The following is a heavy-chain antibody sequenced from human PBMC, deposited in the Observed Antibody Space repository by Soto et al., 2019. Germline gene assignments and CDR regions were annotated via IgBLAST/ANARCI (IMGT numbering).Heavy chain of an antibody. CDR2: IYWDDDK. CDR1: GFSLSTSGVG. V-gene: IGHV2-5*02. J-gene: IGHJ4*02. D-gene: IGHD3-10*01. Sequence: QITLKESGPTLVKPTQTLTLTCTFSGFSLSTSGVGVDWIRQPPGKALEWLALIYWDDDKRYSPSLKSRLTITKDTSKNQVVLTMTNMDPVDTATYYCAHTDPVRGVICFDYWGQGTLVTVSS. CDR3: AHTDPVRGVICFDY.